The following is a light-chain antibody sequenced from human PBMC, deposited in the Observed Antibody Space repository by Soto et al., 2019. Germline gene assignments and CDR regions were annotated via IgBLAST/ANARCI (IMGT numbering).Light chain of an antibody. V-gene: IGKV3-20*01. CDR1: QSVSNTY. CDR3: QQYGNSPHT. CDR2: TAS. J-gene: IGKJ4*01. Sequence: EIVLPQSTGTLSLSPGERATLSCRASQSVSNTYLAWYQQRPGQAPRLLIYTASSRAAGIPYRFSGSASGTDFTLTINRLEPEDFAVYYCQQYGNSPHTFGGGTRVEIK.